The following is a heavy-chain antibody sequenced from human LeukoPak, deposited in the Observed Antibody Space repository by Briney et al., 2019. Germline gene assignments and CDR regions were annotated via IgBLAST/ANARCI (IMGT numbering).Heavy chain of an antibody. CDR1: GLTVTNTY. Sequence: SGGALRLPCAASGLTVTNTYMSWVRQASGKGLEWVSVIYIGGSTYYAESVKGRFTISRDSSENTVYLQMTSLRVEDTAVYYCARCKIGSHFDYWGQGTLVTVSS. D-gene: IGHD1-26*01. CDR2: IYIGGST. V-gene: IGHV3-53*01. J-gene: IGHJ4*02. CDR3: ARCKIGSHFDY.